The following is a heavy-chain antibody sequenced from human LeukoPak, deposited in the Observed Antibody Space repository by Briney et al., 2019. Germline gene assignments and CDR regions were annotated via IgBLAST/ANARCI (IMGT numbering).Heavy chain of an antibody. D-gene: IGHD3-10*01. CDR1: GGSFSGYY. Sequence: MPSETLSLTCAVYGGSFSGYYWSWIRQPPGKGLEWIGEINHSGSTNYNPSLKSRVTISVDTSKNQFSLKLSSVTAADTAVYYCARLPYYYGSGSYDYWGQGTLVTVSS. CDR3: ARLPYYYGSGSYDY. CDR2: INHSGST. V-gene: IGHV4-34*01. J-gene: IGHJ4*02.